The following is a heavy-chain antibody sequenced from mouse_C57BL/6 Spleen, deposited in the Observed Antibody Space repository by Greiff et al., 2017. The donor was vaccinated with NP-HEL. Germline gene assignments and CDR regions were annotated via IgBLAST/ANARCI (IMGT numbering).Heavy chain of an antibody. D-gene: IGHD2-5*01. CDR3: ARRSNSYFDY. CDR2: IDPSDSET. J-gene: IGHJ2*01. Sequence: QVQLQQPGAELVRPGSSVKLSCKASGYTFTSYWMHWVKQRPIQGLEWIGNIDPSDSETHYNQKFKDKATLTVDKSSSTAYMQLSSPTSEDSAVYYCARRSNSYFDYWGQGTTLTVSS. CDR1: GYTFTSYW. V-gene: IGHV1-52*01.